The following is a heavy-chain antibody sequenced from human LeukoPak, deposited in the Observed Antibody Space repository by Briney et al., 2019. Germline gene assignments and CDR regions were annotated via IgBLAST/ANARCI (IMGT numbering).Heavy chain of an antibody. D-gene: IGHD6-13*01. Sequence: SQTLSLTCAISGDSVSGNSAAWNWIRQSPSRGLEWLGRTYYRSKWYNDYAVSVKSRITINPDTFKNQFSLQLNPVTPEDTAVYYCARGWEPYSSSLDYWGQGTLVTVSS. CDR1: GDSVSGNSAA. CDR3: ARGWEPYSSSLDY. J-gene: IGHJ4*02. CDR2: TYYRSKWYN. V-gene: IGHV6-1*01.